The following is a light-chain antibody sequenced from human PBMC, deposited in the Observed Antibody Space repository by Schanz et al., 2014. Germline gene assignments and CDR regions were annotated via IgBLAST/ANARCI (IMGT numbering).Light chain of an antibody. CDR2: AND. CDR3: ASWDDSLNAWV. V-gene: IGLV1-40*01. Sequence: QSVLTQPPSVSGAPGQRVSISCAGSSSNIGAGYDVHWFQQHPGTAPKLLIYANDQRPSGVPDRFSGSKSGTSASLAISGLQSEDEADYYCASWDDSLNAWVFGGGTKLTVL. J-gene: IGLJ3*02. CDR1: SSNIGAGYD.